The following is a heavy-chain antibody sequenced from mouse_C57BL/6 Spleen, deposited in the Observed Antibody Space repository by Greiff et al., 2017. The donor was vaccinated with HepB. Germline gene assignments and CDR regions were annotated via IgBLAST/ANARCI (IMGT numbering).Heavy chain of an antibody. CDR1: GYAFSSYW. CDR2: IYPGDGDT. D-gene: IGHD1-1*01. J-gene: IGHJ3*01. CDR3: ARGSSYSAWFAY. Sequence: VMLVESGAELVKPGASVKISCKASGYAFSSYWMNWVKQRPGKGLEWIGQIYPGDGDTNYNGKFKGKATLTADKSSSTAYMQLSSLTSEDSAVYFCARGSSYSAWFAYWGQGTLVTVSA. V-gene: IGHV1-80*01.